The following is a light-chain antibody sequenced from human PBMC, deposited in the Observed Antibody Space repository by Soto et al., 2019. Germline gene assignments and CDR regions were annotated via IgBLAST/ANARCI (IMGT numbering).Light chain of an antibody. Sequence: QSVLTQPASGPGSPGRAIAISCTGTSSDIGSYNYVSWYQQHPGKAPKLMIHEVSNRPSGVSDRFSGSKSGNTASLTISGLQADDEADYYCSSHTTYSTRVFGTGTKVTVL. CDR2: EVS. J-gene: IGLJ1*01. V-gene: IGLV2-14*01. CDR1: SSDIGSYNY. CDR3: SSHTTYSTRV.